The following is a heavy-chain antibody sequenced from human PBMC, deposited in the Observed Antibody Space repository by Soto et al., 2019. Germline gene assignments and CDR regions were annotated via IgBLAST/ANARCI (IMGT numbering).Heavy chain of an antibody. Sequence: QVQLVESGGGVVQPGRSLRLSCAASGFTFSSYGMHWVRQAPGKGLEWVAVISYDGSNKYYADSVKGRFTISRDNSKNTLYLQMNSLRAEDTAVYYCAKFGPGRIYGDYGPTLDYWGQGTLVTVTS. CDR2: ISYDGSNK. J-gene: IGHJ4*02. D-gene: IGHD4-17*01. CDR1: GFTFSSYG. CDR3: AKFGPGRIYGDYGPTLDY. V-gene: IGHV3-30*18.